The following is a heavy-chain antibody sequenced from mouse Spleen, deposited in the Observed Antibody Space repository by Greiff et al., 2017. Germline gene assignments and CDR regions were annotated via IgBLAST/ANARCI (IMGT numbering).Heavy chain of an antibody. CDR3: ARNRYYDYKEFAY. V-gene: IGHV5-17*01. CDR2: ISSGSSTI. Sequence: EVMLVESGGGLVKPGGSLKLSCAASGFTFSDYGMHWVRQAPEKGLEWVAYISSGSSTIYYADTVKGRFTISRDNAKNTLFLQMTSLRSEDTAMYYCARNRYYDYKEFAYWGQGTLVTVSA. D-gene: IGHD2-4*01. J-gene: IGHJ3*01. CDR1: GFTFSDYG.